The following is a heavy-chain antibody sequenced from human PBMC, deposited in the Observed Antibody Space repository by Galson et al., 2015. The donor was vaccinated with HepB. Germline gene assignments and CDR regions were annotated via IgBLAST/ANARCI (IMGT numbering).Heavy chain of an antibody. CDR2: VSATENA. Sequence: LSLTCTVSGGSISSYFWTWIRQPAGKGLEWIGRVSATENANYNPSLKSRVTMSLDTSKTHFSLNLRSVTAADTAVYYCARESETAFWFGEVGAIYSMDVWGQGTTVTVSS. V-gene: IGHV4-4*07. CDR1: GGSISSYF. D-gene: IGHD3-10*01. J-gene: IGHJ6*02. CDR3: ARESETAFWFGEVGAIYSMDV.